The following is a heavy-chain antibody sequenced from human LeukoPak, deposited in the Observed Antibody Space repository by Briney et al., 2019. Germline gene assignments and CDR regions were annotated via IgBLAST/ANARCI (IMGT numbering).Heavy chain of an antibody. CDR1: GGSISIYY. V-gene: IGHV4-59*01. CDR3: ARTVGTYAVDAFDI. CDR2: VYYTGSA. Sequence: SQTLSLTCTVSGGSISIYYWSWIRQPPGKGLEWIGYVYYTGSANYNPSLKSRVTISIDTSQNQFSLKLSSVTAADTAVYYCARTVGTYAVDAFDIWGQGTMVTVSS. D-gene: IGHD1-26*01. J-gene: IGHJ3*02.